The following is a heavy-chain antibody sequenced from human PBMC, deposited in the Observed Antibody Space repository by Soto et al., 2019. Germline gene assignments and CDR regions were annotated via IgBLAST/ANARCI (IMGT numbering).Heavy chain of an antibody. J-gene: IGHJ6*03. Sequence: EVQLVESGGGLVQPGGSLRLSCAASGFTFSSYWMSWVRQAPGKGLEGVANIKQDGSEKYYVDSVKGRFTISRDNAKNSLYLQMNSLRAEDTAVYYCAFSRGYYDILTYYMDVWGKGTTVTVSS. D-gene: IGHD3-9*01. CDR2: IKQDGSEK. V-gene: IGHV3-7*01. CDR3: AFSRGYYDILTYYMDV. CDR1: GFTFSSYW.